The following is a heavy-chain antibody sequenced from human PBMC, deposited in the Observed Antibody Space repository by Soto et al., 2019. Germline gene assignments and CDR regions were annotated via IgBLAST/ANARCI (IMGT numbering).Heavy chain of an antibody. CDR1: GYKFTNYW. D-gene: IGHD3-22*01. V-gene: IGHV5-51*01. CDR2: IYPGDSDT. J-gene: IGHJ4*02. CDR3: ARRVWFSSSGCAEYDDN. Sequence: GESLEISCKGSGYKFTNYWIGWVRQMPGKGLEWVGGIYPGDSDTSYSPSFQGQVTISADKSISTADLQWSCLKASDTAMYYCARRVWFSSSGCAEYDDNSGQGALDTGST.